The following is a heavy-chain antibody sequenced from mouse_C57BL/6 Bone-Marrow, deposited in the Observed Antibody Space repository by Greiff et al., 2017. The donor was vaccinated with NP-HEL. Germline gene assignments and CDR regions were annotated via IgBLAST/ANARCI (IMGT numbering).Heavy chain of an antibody. CDR1: GYTFTSYW. V-gene: IGHV1-64*01. J-gene: IGHJ2*01. D-gene: IGHD1-1*01. Sequence: VQLQQSGAELVKPGASVKLSCKASGYTFTSYWMHWVKQRPGQGLEWIGMIHPNSGSTNYNEKFKSKATLTVDKSSSTAYMQLSSLTSEDSAVYYCAYYYGSSPLGYWGQGTTLTVSS. CDR2: IHPNSGST. CDR3: AYYYGSSPLGY.